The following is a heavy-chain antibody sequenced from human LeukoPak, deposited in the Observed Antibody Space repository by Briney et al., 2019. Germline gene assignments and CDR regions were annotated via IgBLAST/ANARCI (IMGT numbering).Heavy chain of an antibody. V-gene: IGHV3-64D*09. CDR1: GFTFSSYA. J-gene: IGHJ4*02. CDR2: ISSNGGST. Sequence: GGSLRLSCAASGFTFSSYAMHWVRQAPGKGLEYVSAISSNGGSTYYADSVKGRFTISRDNSKNTLYLQMSSLRAEDTAVYYCVKDARGYSSSWYLTGYWGQGTLVTVSS. D-gene: IGHD6-13*01. CDR3: VKDARGYSSSWYLTGY.